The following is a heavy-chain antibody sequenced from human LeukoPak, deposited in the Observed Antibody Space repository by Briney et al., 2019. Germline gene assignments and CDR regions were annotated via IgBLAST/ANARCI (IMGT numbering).Heavy chain of an antibody. CDR1: GYTFNGYY. V-gene: IGHV1-2*02. Sequence: GASVKVSCKSSGYTFNGYYMHWVRQAPGQGLEWMGWINTNNGGTKYAQNFQGRVTMTRDTSISTAYMELDRLRFDDTAVYYCARDSGEVPDYWGQGTLVTVSS. CDR3: ARDSGEVPDY. D-gene: IGHD3-10*01. J-gene: IGHJ4*02. CDR2: INTNNGGT.